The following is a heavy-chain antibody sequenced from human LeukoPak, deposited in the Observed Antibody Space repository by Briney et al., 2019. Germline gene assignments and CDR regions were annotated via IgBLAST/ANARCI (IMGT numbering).Heavy chain of an antibody. Sequence: GGSLRLSCAASGFTFSTYNMLWVRQAPGKGLEWVSSISSTDSFIYCADSVKGRFTISRDNAKSSLYLQMNSLRAEDTAVYYCARVTGVVRGSSDHWGQGTLVTVSS. CDR1: GFTFSTYN. J-gene: IGHJ4*02. V-gene: IGHV3-21*01. CDR2: ISSTDSFI. D-gene: IGHD3-10*01. CDR3: ARVTGVVRGSSDH.